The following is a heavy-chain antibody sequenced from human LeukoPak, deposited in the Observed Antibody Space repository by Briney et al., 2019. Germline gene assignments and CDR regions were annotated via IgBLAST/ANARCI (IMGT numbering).Heavy chain of an antibody. Sequence: PGGSLRLSCAARGFTVNSSRTHWGPQAPGKGLEWVAFIRYDGSYEYYADSVKGRFTISRDNSKTTLYLQMNSLRSEDTAVYYCAKEGATHLNSYHHYRDIWDKGTTVTVSS. J-gene: IGHJ6*03. CDR1: GFTVNSSR. V-gene: IGHV3-30*02. CDR2: IRYDGSYE. CDR3: AKEGATHLNSYHHYRDI.